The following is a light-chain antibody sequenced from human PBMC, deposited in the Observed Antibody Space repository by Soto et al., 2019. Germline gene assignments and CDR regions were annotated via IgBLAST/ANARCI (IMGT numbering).Light chain of an antibody. Sequence: VVMTQSPLSLPVTLGQPASISCRSSQSLVYSDGNIYVNWFQQRPGQSPRRLIYEVSNRDSGVPDRFSGSGAGTDFTLKISGVEAEDVGIYYCLQGAHWPIAVGGGTRLEIK. CDR1: QSLVYSDGNIY. J-gene: IGKJ5*01. CDR2: EVS. V-gene: IGKV2-30*01. CDR3: LQGAHWPIA.